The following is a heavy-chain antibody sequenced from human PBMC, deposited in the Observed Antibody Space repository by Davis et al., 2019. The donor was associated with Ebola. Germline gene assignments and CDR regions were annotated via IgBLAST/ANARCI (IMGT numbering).Heavy chain of an antibody. CDR3: ARRQVVGEFFDY. D-gene: IGHD2-15*01. Sequence: KVSCKGSGYSFTSYWIGWVRQMPGEGLEWMGIIYPADSDTRYSPSFQGQVTISADKSISTAYLQWSSLKASDTAMYYCARRQVVGEFFDYWGQGTLVTVSS. CDR2: IYPADSDT. J-gene: IGHJ4*02. V-gene: IGHV5-51*01. CDR1: GYSFTSYW.